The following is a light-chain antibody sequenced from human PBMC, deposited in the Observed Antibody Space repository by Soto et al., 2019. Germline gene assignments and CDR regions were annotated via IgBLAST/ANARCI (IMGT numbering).Light chain of an antibody. CDR1: QSISTY. CDR3: QQSYTSLWRT. CDR2: ATS. V-gene: IGKV1-39*01. J-gene: IGKJ3*01. Sequence: IPITPAPSSPSASVGERVPIPFRASQSISTYLNWYQQKPGEAPKVLIYATSTLQSGVPSRFSGSGSGTDFTLTISSLQPEDFATYYCQQSYTSLWRTFGPGTKVDI.